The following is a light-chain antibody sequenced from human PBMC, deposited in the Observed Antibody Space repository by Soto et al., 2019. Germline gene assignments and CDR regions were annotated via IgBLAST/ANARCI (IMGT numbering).Light chain of an antibody. J-gene: IGKJ1*01. CDR2: GAS. CDR3: QQYGRTSWT. V-gene: IGKV3-20*01. CDR1: QSVSTNF. Sequence: EIGFTQSPGTLSFSPGEGATLSCRASQSVSTNFFAWYQQKPGQAPRLLIYGASTRATGIPDKFSGSGSGTDFTVTISRLEPEDFAVYYCQQYGRTSWTFGQGTKV.